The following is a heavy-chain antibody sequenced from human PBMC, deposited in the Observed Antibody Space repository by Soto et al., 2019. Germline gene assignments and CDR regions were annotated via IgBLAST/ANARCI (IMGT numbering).Heavy chain of an antibody. Sequence: HPGGSLRLSCAASGFIFSSYAMSWVRQAPGKGLEWVSAISGSGGSTYYADSVKGRFTISRDNSKNTLYLQMNSLRAEDTAVYYCAKDLIDSSGYFDYWGQGTLVTVSS. J-gene: IGHJ4*02. V-gene: IGHV3-23*01. CDR1: GFIFSSYA. D-gene: IGHD3-22*01. CDR3: AKDLIDSSGYFDY. CDR2: ISGSGGST.